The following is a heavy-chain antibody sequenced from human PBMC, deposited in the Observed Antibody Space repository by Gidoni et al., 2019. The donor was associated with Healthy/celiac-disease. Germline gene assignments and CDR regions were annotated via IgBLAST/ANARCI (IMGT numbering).Heavy chain of an antibody. Sequence: GLEWVSSISSSSSYIYYADSVKGRFTISRDNAKNSLYLQMNSLRAEDTAVYYCAREPFYYYDSSEAASHFDYWGQGTLVTVSS. V-gene: IGHV3-21*01. CDR2: ISSSSSYI. D-gene: IGHD3-22*01. J-gene: IGHJ4*02. CDR3: AREPFYYYDSSEAASHFDY.